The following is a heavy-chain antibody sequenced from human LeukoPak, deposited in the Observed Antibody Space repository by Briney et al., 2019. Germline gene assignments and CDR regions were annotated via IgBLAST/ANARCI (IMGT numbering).Heavy chain of an antibody. V-gene: IGHV3-48*01. CDR1: GFTFSSYS. J-gene: IGHJ6*03. Sequence: QTGGSLRLSCAASGFTFSSYSMNWVRQAPGKGLEWVSYISSSSSTIYYADSVKGRFTISRDNAKNSLYLQMNSLRAEDTAVYYCAREPIYYYYMDVWGKGTTVTVSS. CDR3: AREPIYYYYMDV. CDR2: ISSSSSTI.